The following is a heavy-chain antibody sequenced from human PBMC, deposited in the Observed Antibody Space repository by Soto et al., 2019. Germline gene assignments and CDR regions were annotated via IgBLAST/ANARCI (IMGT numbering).Heavy chain of an antibody. CDR3: AGVSGWYYFDY. Sequence: QVQLVQSGAEVKKPGASVKVSCKASGYTFTSYAMHWVRQAPGQRLEWMGWINAGNGNTKYSQKFQGRVTITRDTTASTAYMELSSLRSEDTAVYYCAGVSGWYYFDYWGQGTLVTVSS. CDR1: GYTFTSYA. CDR2: INAGNGNT. D-gene: IGHD6-19*01. J-gene: IGHJ4*02. V-gene: IGHV1-3*01.